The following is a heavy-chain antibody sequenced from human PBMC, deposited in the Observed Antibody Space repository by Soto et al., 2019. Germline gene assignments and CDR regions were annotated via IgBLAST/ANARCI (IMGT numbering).Heavy chain of an antibody. CDR3: AKDVMPSGSGSYPLYYYGMDV. D-gene: IGHD3-10*01. CDR1: GFTFSSYA. Sequence: GGALRLSCAASGFTFSSYAMSWGRQAPGKGLEWVSAIGGSGGRTYYADSVKGRFTISRDNSKNTLYLQMNSLRAEDTAVYYCAKDVMPSGSGSYPLYYYGMDVWGQGTTVTVSS. V-gene: IGHV3-23*01. J-gene: IGHJ6*02. CDR2: IGGSGGRT.